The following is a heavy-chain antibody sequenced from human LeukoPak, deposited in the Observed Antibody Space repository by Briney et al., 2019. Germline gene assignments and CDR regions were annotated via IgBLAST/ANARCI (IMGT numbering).Heavy chain of an antibody. D-gene: IGHD1-26*01. J-gene: IGHJ1*01. CDR2: IYYSGST. CDR1: GGSFSGYY. CDR3: ARGSASSD. V-gene: IGHV4-59*08. Sequence: SETLSLTCAVYGGSFSGYYWSWIRQPPGKGLEWIGYIYYSGSTNYNPSLKSRVTISVDTSKNQFSLKLSSVTAADTAVYYCARGSASSDWGQGTLVTVSS.